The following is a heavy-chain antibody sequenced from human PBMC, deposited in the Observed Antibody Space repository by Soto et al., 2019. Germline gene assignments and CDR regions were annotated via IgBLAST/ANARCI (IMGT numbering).Heavy chain of an antibody. V-gene: IGHV3-7*01. CDR1: GFSLSTSW. Sequence: EVHLVESGGGLVQPGGSLRLSCTASGFSLSTSWMTWVRQAPGKGLEWVANIMQDGSDKYYVDSVKGRFTISRDNAKNSLDLQMTSLRAEDTAVYYCASKRLYFYGLDVWGQGTTVTVSS. CDR3: ASKRLYFYGLDV. J-gene: IGHJ6*02. CDR2: IMQDGSDK.